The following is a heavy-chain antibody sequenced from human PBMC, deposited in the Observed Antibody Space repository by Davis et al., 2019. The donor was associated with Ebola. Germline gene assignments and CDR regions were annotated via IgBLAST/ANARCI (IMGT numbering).Heavy chain of an antibody. J-gene: IGHJ6*04. Sequence: PGGSLRLSCAASGFTFSSYSMNWVRQAPGKGLEWVSYISSSSSTIYYADSVKGRFTISRDNAKNSLYLQMNSLRDEDTAVYYCAREKEIYYYDSSGYRTSYGMDVWGKGTTVTVSS. D-gene: IGHD3-22*01. CDR1: GFTFSSYS. V-gene: IGHV3-48*02. CDR3: AREKEIYYYDSSGYRTSYGMDV. CDR2: ISSSSSTI.